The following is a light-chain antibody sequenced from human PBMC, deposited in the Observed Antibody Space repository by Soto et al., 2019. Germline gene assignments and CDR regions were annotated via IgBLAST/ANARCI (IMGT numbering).Light chain of an antibody. Sequence: DIVMTQSPEFLGVSLGERATINCQSNQSVLYDFNNKNYLAWYQQKPGQPLKKIIHWGSVLYYGVSERFSGRGSATDFTITSSRLQVEDVADYYCHQKYTLPVTFGRGTKVEIK. CDR1: QSVLYDFNNKNY. J-gene: IGKJ4*01. CDR3: HQKYTLPVT. CDR2: WGS. V-gene: IGKV4-1*01.